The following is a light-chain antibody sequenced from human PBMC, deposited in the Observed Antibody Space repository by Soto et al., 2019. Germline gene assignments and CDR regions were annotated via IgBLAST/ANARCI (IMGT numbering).Light chain of an antibody. J-gene: IGKJ1*01. CDR2: AAS. Sequence: DTQMTQSPSTLSASIGDRVTITCRASQSISTWLAWYQQKPGKAPKLLIYAASSLESGVPSRLSGSGSGTEFTLTISSLQPDDFATYFCQHYSAYSVTFGQGTKVDIK. CDR3: QHYSAYSVT. V-gene: IGKV1-5*01. CDR1: QSISTW.